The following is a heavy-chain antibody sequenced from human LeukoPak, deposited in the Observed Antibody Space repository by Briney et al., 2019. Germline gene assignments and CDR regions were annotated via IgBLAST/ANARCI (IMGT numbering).Heavy chain of an antibody. Sequence: PSETLSLTCTVSGGSISSYYWSWIRQPPGKGLEWIGYIYYSGSTNYNPSLKSRVTISVDTSKNQFSLKLSSVTAADTAVYYCARVSPYYDFWSGPFDYWGQGTLVTVSS. CDR1: GGSISSYY. D-gene: IGHD3-3*01. CDR2: IYYSGST. CDR3: ARVSPYYDFWSGPFDY. J-gene: IGHJ4*02. V-gene: IGHV4-59*01.